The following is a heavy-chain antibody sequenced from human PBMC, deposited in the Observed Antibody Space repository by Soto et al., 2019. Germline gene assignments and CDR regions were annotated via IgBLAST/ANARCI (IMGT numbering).Heavy chain of an antibody. V-gene: IGHV3-21*01. D-gene: IGHD2-2*01. CDR1: GFTFSSYS. CDR3: ARDTPPSTSYVIEYFQH. CDR2: ISSSSSYI. J-gene: IGHJ1*01. Sequence: GGSLRLSCAASGFTFSSYSMNWVRQAPGKGLEWVSSISSSSSYIYYADSVKGRFTISRDNAKNSLYLQMNSLRAEDTAVYYCARDTPPSTSYVIEYFQHWGQGTLVTVSS.